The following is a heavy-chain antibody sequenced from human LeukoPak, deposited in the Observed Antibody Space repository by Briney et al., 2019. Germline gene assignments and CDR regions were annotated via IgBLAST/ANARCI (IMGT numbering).Heavy chain of an antibody. V-gene: IGHV3-23*01. D-gene: IGHD3-22*01. CDR1: GFTFSSYA. CDR2: ISGSGGST. Sequence: PGGSLKLSCAASGFTFSSYAMSWVRQAPGKGLEWVSAISGSGGSTYYADSVKGRFTISRDNSKNTLYLQMNSLRAEDTAVYYCAKGSDYYYDSSGFFDYWGQGTLVTVSS. CDR3: AKGSDYYYDSSGFFDY. J-gene: IGHJ4*02.